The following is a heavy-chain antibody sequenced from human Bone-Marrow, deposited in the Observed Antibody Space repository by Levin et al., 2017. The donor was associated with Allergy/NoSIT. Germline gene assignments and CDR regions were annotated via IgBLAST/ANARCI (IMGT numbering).Heavy chain of an antibody. J-gene: IGHJ3*02. V-gene: IGHV4-30-2*01. CDR1: GGSIRSGGYS. Sequence: HSQTLSLTCAVSGGSIRSGGYSWSWIRQPPGKGLEWIGYIYHSGSTYYNPSLKSRVTISVDRSKNQFSLKLSSVTAADTAVYYCARGVWGWPSSAFDIWGQGTMVTVSS. D-gene: IGHD6-19*01. CDR3: ARGVWGWPSSAFDI. CDR2: IYHSGST.